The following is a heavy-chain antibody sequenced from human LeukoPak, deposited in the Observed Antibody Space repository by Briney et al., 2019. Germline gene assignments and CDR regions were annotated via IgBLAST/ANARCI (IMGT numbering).Heavy chain of an antibody. J-gene: IGHJ4*02. CDR2: INPNSGGT. CDR1: GYTFTGYY. D-gene: IGHD3-3*01. V-gene: IGHV1-2*02. Sequence: ASVKVSCKASGYTFTGYYMHWVRQAPGQGLEWMGWINPNSGGTYYAQKFQGRATMTRDTSISTAYMELSRLRSDDTAVYYCARDGYDFWSGYYTGDPQFDYWGQGTLVTVSS. CDR3: ARDGYDFWSGYYTGDPQFDY.